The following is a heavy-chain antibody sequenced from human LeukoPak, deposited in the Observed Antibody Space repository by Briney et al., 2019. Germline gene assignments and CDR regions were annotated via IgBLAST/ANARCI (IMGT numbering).Heavy chain of an antibody. CDR1: GYIFTTYA. V-gene: IGHV1-18*03. CDR3: ARDGLGTAVDY. D-gene: IGHD6-13*01. J-gene: IGHJ4*02. CDR2: ISVYNGDT. Sequence: ASVKVSCKASGYIFTTYAISWVRQAPGQGLEWMGWISVYNGDTNYAQNLQGRVTMTTDTSTSTAYMELRSLRSDDMAVYYCARDGLGTAVDYWGQGTLVSVSS.